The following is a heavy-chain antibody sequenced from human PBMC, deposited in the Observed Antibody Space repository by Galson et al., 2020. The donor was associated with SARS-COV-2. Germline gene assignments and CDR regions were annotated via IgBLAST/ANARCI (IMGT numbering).Heavy chain of an antibody. D-gene: IGHD3-10*01. V-gene: IGHV4-59*01. Sequence: LSLTCSVSGDSITTYYWSWLRHPPGQGLDWSGYIYYSRGTYSNPSLNTRVTISIDTSKTQFSLRLTSVTAADTAVYYCARRYSYVSGSYFWCDPWGQGTLVAVSS. CDR1: GDSITTYY. CDR2: IYYSRGT. CDR3: ARRYSYVSGSYFWCDP. J-gene: IGHJ5*02.